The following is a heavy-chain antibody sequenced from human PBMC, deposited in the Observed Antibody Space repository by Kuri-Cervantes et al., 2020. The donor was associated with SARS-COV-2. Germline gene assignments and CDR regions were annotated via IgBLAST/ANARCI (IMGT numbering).Heavy chain of an antibody. CDR3: AREGRTAAGTWSYYYYYYMDV. V-gene: IGHV4-38-2*02. CDR2: IYTSGST. CDR1: GYSISSGYY. Sequence: GSLRLSCAVSGYSISSGYYWGWIRQPPGKGLEWIGRIYTSGSTNYNPSLKSRVTMSVDTSKNQFSLKLSSVTAADTAVYYCAREGRTAAGTWSYYYYYYMDVWGKGTTVTVSS. D-gene: IGHD6-13*01. J-gene: IGHJ6*03.